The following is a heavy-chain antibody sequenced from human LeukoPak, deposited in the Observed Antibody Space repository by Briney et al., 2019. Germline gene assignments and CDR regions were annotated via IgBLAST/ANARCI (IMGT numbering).Heavy chain of an antibody. Sequence: RTGGSLRLSCAASGFTFSSYSMNWVRQAPGKGLEWVSSISSSSSYIYYADSVKGRFTISRDNSKNTLYLQMNSLRAEDTAVYYCAKDLYYDSSGGGYFDYWGQGTLVTVSS. CDR3: AKDLYYDSSGGGYFDY. CDR2: ISSSSSYI. J-gene: IGHJ4*02. V-gene: IGHV3-21*01. CDR1: GFTFSSYS. D-gene: IGHD3-22*01.